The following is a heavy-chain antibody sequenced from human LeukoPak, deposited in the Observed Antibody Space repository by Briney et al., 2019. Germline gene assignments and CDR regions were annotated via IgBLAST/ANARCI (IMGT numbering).Heavy chain of an antibody. D-gene: IGHD5-18*01. Sequence: PGGSLRLSCAASGFTLSSYSMNWVRQAPGSGLEWVSSISSGSKYIYNADSLKGRFAISRDNAKSSLYLHINSLRVDDTAVYYCARALSYSYGSMDFWGQGTLVIVSS. CDR3: ARALSYSYGSMDF. CDR2: ISSGSKYI. CDR1: GFTLSSYS. V-gene: IGHV3-21*01. J-gene: IGHJ4*02.